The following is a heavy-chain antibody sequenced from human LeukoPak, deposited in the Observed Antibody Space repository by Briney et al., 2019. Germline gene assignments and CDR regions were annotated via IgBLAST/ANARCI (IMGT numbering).Heavy chain of an antibody. CDR1: GGSISSYY. Sequence: PSETLSLTCTVSGGSISSYYWSWIRQPPGKGLEWIGYMYYSGSTNYNPSLKSRVTISVDTSKNQFSLKLSSVTAADTAVYYCARLPGSGSYYRGYYYYYMDVWGKGTTVTISS. V-gene: IGHV4-59*08. D-gene: IGHD3-10*01. CDR3: ARLPGSGSYYRGYYYYYMDV. J-gene: IGHJ6*03. CDR2: MYYSGST.